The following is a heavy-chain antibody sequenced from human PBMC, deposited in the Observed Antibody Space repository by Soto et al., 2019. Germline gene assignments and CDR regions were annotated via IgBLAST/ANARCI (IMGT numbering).Heavy chain of an antibody. D-gene: IGHD3-10*01. CDR1: GFTFSNAW. V-gene: IGHV3-15*01. CDR2: IKSKTDGGTT. J-gene: IGHJ4*02. CDR3: TTDMAGGRDEY. Sequence: EVQVVESGGGLVKPGGCLSLSCAASGFTFSNAWMSWVRQAPGKGREWVGRIKSKTDGGTTDYAAPVKGRFTTSRDASKNRLYLQMNSLKTEVTDVYYCTTDMAGGRDEYWGQGTLVTVSS.